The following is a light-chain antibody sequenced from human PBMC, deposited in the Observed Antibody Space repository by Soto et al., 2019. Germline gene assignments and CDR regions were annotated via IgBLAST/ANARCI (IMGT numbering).Light chain of an antibody. CDR3: SSYAGSNNHVV. J-gene: IGLJ2*01. V-gene: IGLV2-8*01. Sequence: QSVLTQPPSASGSPGQSVTISCTGTSSDVGGYNYVSWYQQRPGKAPKLMIYEVSKRPSGVPDRFSGSKSGNTASLTVSGLQAEDEADYYCSSYAGSNNHVVFGGGTNVTVL. CDR1: SSDVGGYNY. CDR2: EVS.